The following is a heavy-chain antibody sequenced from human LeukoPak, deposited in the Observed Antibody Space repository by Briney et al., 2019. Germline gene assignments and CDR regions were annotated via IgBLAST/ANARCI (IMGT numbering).Heavy chain of an antibody. D-gene: IGHD6-6*01. Sequence: SETLSLTCAVYGGSFSGYYWSWIRQPPGKGLEWIGEINHSGSTNYNPSLKSRVTISVDTSKNQFSLKLSSVTAADTAVYYCARVRQYRVRFDYWGQGTLVTVSS. CDR1: GGSFSGYY. J-gene: IGHJ4*02. V-gene: IGHV4-34*01. CDR3: ARVRQYRVRFDY. CDR2: INHSGST.